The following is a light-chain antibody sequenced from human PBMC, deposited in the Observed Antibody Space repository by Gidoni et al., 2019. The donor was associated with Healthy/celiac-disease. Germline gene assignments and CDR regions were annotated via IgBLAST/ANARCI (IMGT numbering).Light chain of an antibody. CDR2: GAS. CDR3: QQYNNWPWT. CDR1: QSVSSN. J-gene: IGKJ1*01. V-gene: IGKV3-15*01. Sequence: EIVMTQSPATLSVSPGERATLSCRASQSVSSNLAWYQQKPGQAPRLLIYGASTRATGIPARFSGSGPGTEFTLTISSLQSEDFAVYYCQQYNNWPWTFGQXTKVEIK.